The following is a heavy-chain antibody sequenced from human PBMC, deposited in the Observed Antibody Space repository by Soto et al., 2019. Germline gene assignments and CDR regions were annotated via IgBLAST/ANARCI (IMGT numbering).Heavy chain of an antibody. CDR2: IVVGSGHT. V-gene: IGHV1-58*01. Sequence: QMHLVQSGPEVRKPGTSVKVSCKASGFTFADSAVQWVRQARGQRLEWIGWIVVGSGHTYYAQKFQGRLTITRDMSTSTAYMELGSLRSEDTAVYYCAADRPSTYFYDTSGYWEYNGFDPWGQGTLVTVSS. D-gene: IGHD3-22*01. J-gene: IGHJ5*02. CDR1: GFTFADSA. CDR3: AADRPSTYFYDTSGYWEYNGFDP.